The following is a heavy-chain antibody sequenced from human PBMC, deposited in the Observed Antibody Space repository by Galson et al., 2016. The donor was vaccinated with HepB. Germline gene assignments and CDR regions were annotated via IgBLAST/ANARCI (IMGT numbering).Heavy chain of an antibody. D-gene: IGHD6-13*01. J-gene: IGHJ4*02. CDR1: GGSINSGGYY. V-gene: IGHV4-31*03. CDR3: ARHLLAPGTRGFDF. Sequence: TLSLTCTVSGGSINSGGYYWSWMRQHPGKGLEWIAYIDYSGNTYYNPSLTSRVTISVDTSKNQFSLKLSSVTAADTAVYYCARHLLAPGTRGFDFWGPGTLVTVSS. CDR2: IDYSGNT.